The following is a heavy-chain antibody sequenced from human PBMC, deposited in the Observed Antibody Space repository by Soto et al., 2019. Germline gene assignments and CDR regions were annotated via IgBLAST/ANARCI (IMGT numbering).Heavy chain of an antibody. V-gene: IGHV4-39*01. Sequence: SETLSLTCTVSGGSISSSSYYWGWIRQPPGKGLEWIGSIYYSGSTYYNPSLKSRVTISVDTSKNQFSLKLSSVTAADTAVYYCARLVGDKYYYYGMDVWGQGTTVTVS. J-gene: IGHJ6*02. CDR2: IYYSGST. D-gene: IGHD3-10*01. CDR1: GGSISSSSYY. CDR3: ARLVGDKYYYYGMDV.